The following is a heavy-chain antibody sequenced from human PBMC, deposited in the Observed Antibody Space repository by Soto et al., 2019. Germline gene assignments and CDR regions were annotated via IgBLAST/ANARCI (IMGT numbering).Heavy chain of an antibody. CDR1: GGTFSSYA. V-gene: IGHV1-69*13. Sequence: SVKVSCKASGGTFSSYAISWVRQAPGQGLEWMGGIIPIFGTANYAQKFQGRVTITADESTSTAYMELSSLRPEDTAVYYCARHWIPNQWFHDAFDIWGQGTMVTVSS. CDR3: ARHWIPNQWFHDAFDI. CDR2: IIPIFGTA. J-gene: IGHJ3*02. D-gene: IGHD3-22*01.